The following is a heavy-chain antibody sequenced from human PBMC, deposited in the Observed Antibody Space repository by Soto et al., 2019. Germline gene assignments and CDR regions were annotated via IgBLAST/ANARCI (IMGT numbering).Heavy chain of an antibody. CDR1: GFTFRTYP. Sequence: QVQLVESGGGVVQPGRSLRLSCSASGFTFRTYPMLWVRQAPGKGLEWVAVILYDGSTDYYADSVKGRFTISRDNSENTVFLQMNSLRPEDTAVYYCASVDYGADVYDHWGQGTLVTVSS. CDR2: ILYDGSTD. J-gene: IGHJ4*02. D-gene: IGHD4-17*01. V-gene: IGHV3-30-3*01. CDR3: ASVDYGADVYDH.